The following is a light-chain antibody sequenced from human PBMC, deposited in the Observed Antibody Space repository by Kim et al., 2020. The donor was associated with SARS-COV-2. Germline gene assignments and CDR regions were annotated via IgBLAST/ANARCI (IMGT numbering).Light chain of an antibody. CDR1: QSVSSF. J-gene: IGKJ1*01. CDR2: DAS. CDR3: QQRSSWPWT. V-gene: IGKV3-11*01. Sequence: LSPGESATRSCRASQSVSSFLAWYQQKPGQAPRLLVYDASTRATGIPARFSGSGSGTDFTLTISSLEPEDFAVYYCQQRSSWPWTFGQGTKVDIK.